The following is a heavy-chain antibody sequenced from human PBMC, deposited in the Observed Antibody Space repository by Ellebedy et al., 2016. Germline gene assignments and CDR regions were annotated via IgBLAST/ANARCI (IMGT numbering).Heavy chain of an antibody. CDR3: MTRSDWNTPFDY. CDR2: INYSGDT. D-gene: IGHD1/OR15-1a*01. Sequence: SETLSLTCTVSDGSITRYYWSWIRQPPGKGLEWIAYINYSGDTKDNPSLKSRVTISVDTSKNQFSLKLSSVTAADTAVYYCMTRSDWNTPFDYWGQGTLVTVSS. V-gene: IGHV4-59*08. J-gene: IGHJ4*02. CDR1: DGSITRYY.